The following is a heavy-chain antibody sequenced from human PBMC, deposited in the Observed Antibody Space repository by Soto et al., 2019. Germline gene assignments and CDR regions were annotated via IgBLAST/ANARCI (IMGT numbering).Heavy chain of an antibody. Sequence: GASVKVSCQASGYTFTSYYMARVRQAPGQRLEWMGIINPSGGSTSYAQKFQGRVTMTRDTSTSTVYMELSSLRSEDTAVYYCARGGYDFWSGQSQEWFDPWGQGTLVTVSS. CDR1: GYTFTSYY. J-gene: IGHJ5*02. CDR3: ARGGYDFWSGQSQEWFDP. V-gene: IGHV1-46*03. CDR2: INPSGGST. D-gene: IGHD3-3*01.